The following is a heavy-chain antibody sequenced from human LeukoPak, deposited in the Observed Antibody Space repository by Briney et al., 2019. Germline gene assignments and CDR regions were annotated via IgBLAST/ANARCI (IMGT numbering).Heavy chain of an antibody. CDR3: AKGPDPRVDTAMGYYFDY. CDR1: GFTFSSYA. V-gene: IGHV3-23*01. D-gene: IGHD5-18*01. J-gene: IGHJ4*02. Sequence: GGSLRLSCAASGFTFSSYAMSWVRQAPGKGLKWVSAISGSGGSTYYADSVKGRFTISRDNSKNTLYLQMNSLRAEDTAVYYCAKGPDPRVDTAMGYYFDYWGRGTLVTVSS. CDR2: ISGSGGST.